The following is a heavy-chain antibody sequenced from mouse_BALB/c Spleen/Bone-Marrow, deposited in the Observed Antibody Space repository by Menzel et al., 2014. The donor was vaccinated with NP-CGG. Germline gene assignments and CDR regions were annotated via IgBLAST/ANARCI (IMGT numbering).Heavy chain of an antibody. CDR3: ARRGYGNLDY. CDR1: GYSITSGYY. Sequence: VQLQHSGPGLVKPSQSLSLTCSVTGYSITSGYYWNWIRQFPGNKLEWMGYISYDGNNNYNPSLKNRISITRDTSKNQFLLKLNSVTTEDTATYYCARRGYGNLDYWGQGTTLTVSS. V-gene: IGHV3-6*02. D-gene: IGHD2-10*02. J-gene: IGHJ2*01. CDR2: ISYDGNN.